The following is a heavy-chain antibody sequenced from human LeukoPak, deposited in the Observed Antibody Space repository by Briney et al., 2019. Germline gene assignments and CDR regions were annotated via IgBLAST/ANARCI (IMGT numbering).Heavy chain of an antibody. CDR3: ARVISGSWLWF. CDR2: IIPTLEIA. CDR1: GGTFSSYA. J-gene: IGHJ4*02. D-gene: IGHD6-13*01. Sequence: SVKVSCKASGGTFSSYAISWVRQAPGQGLGWMGRIIPTLEIANYAQSFQGRVTITADKSTSTAYMELSSLRPEDTAIYYCARVISGSWLWFWGQGTLVTVSS. V-gene: IGHV1-69*04.